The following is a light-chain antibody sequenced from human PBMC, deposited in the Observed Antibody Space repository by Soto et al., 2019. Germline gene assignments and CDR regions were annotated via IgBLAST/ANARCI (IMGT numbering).Light chain of an antibody. CDR2: GAS. J-gene: IGKJ1*01. CDR3: QQYGGSPRT. CDR1: LNVNSY. V-gene: IGKV3-15*01. Sequence: VLTQSPATLSLSPGERATLSCRASLNVNSYLAWYQQKPGQAPRLLIYGASTRATGIPARFSGSGSGTESTLIISSLQSEDFAVYYCQQYGGSPRTFGQGTKVDIK.